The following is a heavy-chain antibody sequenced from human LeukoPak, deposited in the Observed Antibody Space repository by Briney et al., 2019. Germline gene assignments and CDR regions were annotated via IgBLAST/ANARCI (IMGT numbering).Heavy chain of an antibody. CDR3: ARVGGSYHDY. CDR2: ISSSSSYT. J-gene: IGHJ4*02. Sequence: GGSLRLSCAVSGFTFSSYSMNWVRQAPGKGLEWVSSISSSSSYTYYADSVKGRFTISRDNAKNSLYLQMNSLRAEDTAVYYCARVGGSYHDYWGQGTLVTVSS. CDR1: GFTFSSYS. D-gene: IGHD1-26*01. V-gene: IGHV3-21*01.